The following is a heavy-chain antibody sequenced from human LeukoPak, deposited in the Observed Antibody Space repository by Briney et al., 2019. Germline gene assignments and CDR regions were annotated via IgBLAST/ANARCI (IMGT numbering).Heavy chain of an antibody. CDR2: MNPNSGNT. CDR1: GYTFTSYD. CDR3: ATYYDSSGYYLN. D-gene: IGHD3-22*01. J-gene: IGHJ4*02. Sequence: ASVKVSCKASGYTFTSYDINWVRQATGQGLEWMGWMNPNSGNTGYARKFQGRVTMTRNTSISTAYMELSSLRSEDTAVYYCATYYDSSGYYLNWGQGTLVTVSS. V-gene: IGHV1-8*01.